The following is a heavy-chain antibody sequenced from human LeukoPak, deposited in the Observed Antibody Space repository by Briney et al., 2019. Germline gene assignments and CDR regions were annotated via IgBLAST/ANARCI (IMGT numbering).Heavy chain of an antibody. V-gene: IGHV3-21*01. CDR2: ISSSSSYI. CDR3: AREMVVVVAATIYYYYGMDV. D-gene: IGHD2-15*01. CDR1: GFTFSSYS. J-gene: IGHJ6*02. Sequence: GGSLRLSCAASGFTFSSYSMNWVRQAPGKGLEWVSSISSSSSYIYYADSVKGRFTISRDNAKNSLYLQMNSLRAEDTAVYYCAREMVVVVAATIYYYYGMDVWGQGTTVTVS.